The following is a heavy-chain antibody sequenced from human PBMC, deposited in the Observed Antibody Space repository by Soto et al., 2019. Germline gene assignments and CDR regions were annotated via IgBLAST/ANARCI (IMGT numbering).Heavy chain of an antibody. Sequence: XGSLRLSCTASEFTFTSYGMGWVRQAPGKGLQWVSTIRGDGGQTHYTDSVKGRLSISRDNSKNTVYLQMDSLRAEDTAMYFCARDVGLDSDDFFAYWGQGTQVTVSS. CDR2: IRGDGGQT. J-gene: IGHJ4*02. V-gene: IGHV3-23*01. D-gene: IGHD3-9*01. CDR3: ARDVGLDSDDFFAY. CDR1: EFTFTSYG.